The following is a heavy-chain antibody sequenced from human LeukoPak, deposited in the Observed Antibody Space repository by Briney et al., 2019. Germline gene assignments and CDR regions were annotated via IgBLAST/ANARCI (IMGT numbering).Heavy chain of an antibody. CDR2: IYSGGST. Sequence: SGGSLRLSCAASGFTVSSNYMSWVCQAPGKGLEWVPVIYSGGSTYYADSVKGRFTISRDNSKNTLYLQMNSLRAEDTAVYYCARDRVTTRHYYYGMDVWGQGTTVTVSS. CDR1: GFTVSSNY. CDR3: ARDRVTTRHYYYGMDV. D-gene: IGHD4-17*01. V-gene: IGHV3-66*01. J-gene: IGHJ6*02.